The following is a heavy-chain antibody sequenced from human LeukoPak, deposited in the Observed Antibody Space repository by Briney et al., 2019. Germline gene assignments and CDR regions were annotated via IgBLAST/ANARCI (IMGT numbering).Heavy chain of an antibody. CDR3: TNQYSKVGSTPDY. D-gene: IGHD2/OR15-2a*01. Sequence: GGSQRLSCAASGFTFSRNWMSWVRQAPGKGLEWVANIKQDGSEKYYVDSVKGRFTISRDNSKNTLFLQMNSLRADDTAKYYCTNQYSKVGSTPDYWGQGTLVTVSS. V-gene: IGHV3-7*03. CDR1: GFTFSRNW. J-gene: IGHJ4*02. CDR2: IKQDGSEK.